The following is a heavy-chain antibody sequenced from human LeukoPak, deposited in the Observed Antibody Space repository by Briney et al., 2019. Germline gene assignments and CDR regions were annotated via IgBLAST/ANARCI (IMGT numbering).Heavy chain of an antibody. CDR3: ARSSSWSRDAFDI. D-gene: IGHD6-13*01. Sequence: SETLSLTCTVSGGSISSSSYYWGWIRQPPGKGLEWIGSIYYSGSTYYNPSLKSRVTISVDTSKNQFSLKLSSVTAADTAVYYCARSSSWSRDAFDIWGQGTMVTVSS. V-gene: IGHV4-39*01. CDR2: IYYSGST. CDR1: GGSISSSSYY. J-gene: IGHJ3*02.